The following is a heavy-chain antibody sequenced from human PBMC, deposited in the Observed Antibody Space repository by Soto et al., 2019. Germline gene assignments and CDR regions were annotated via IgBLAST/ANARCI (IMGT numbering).Heavy chain of an antibody. V-gene: IGHV1-8*01. J-gene: IGHJ2*01. CDR1: GYTFTSYD. Sequence: QVQLVQSGAEVKQPGASVKVSCKASGYTFTSYDINWVRQATGQVRAWMGWMNPNSGNTGYAQKFQGRVPMTRNTSRGTAYMELRSLRSEDTAVCYCARARWGGNENFDLWGRGTLVTVSS. CDR2: MNPNSGNT. D-gene: IGHD1-1*01. CDR3: ARARWGGNENFDL.